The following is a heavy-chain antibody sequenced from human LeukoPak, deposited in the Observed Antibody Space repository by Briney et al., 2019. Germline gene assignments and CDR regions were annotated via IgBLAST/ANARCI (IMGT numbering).Heavy chain of an antibody. D-gene: IGHD6-19*01. J-gene: IGHJ4*02. CDR1: GYTFTSYG. V-gene: IGHV1-18*01. CDR2: ISAYNGNT. CDR3: ARDDLYSSGWYYFDY. Sequence: ASVKVSCKASGYTFTSYGISWVRQAPGQGLEWMGWISAYNGNTNYAQKLQGRVTMTTDTSTSTAYMELRSLRSDDTAVYYCARDDLYSSGWYYFDYWGQGTLVTVSS.